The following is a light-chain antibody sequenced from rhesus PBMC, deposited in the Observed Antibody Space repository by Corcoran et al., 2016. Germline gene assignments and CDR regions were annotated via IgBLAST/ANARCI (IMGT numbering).Light chain of an antibody. V-gene: IGKV1-22*01. Sequence: DIQMTQSPSSLSASVGDTVTITCRASQGISSWLAWYQQKPGKAPKLLIYKASSLQRGVQSRFSGSGTGTDFTLTISSLQSEDFATYYCQQYSSRPWTFGQGTKVEIK. CDR1: QGISSW. CDR2: KAS. CDR3: QQYSSRPWT. J-gene: IGKJ1*01.